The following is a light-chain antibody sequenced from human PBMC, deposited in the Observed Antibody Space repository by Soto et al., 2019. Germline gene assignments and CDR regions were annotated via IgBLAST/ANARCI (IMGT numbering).Light chain of an antibody. V-gene: IGKV3-20*01. CDR3: QQYGSSPRT. J-gene: IGKJ1*01. CDR2: GAS. CDR1: QSISSSY. Sequence: EIVLTQSPGTLSLSPGERATLSCRASQSISSSYLAWYQQKPGQAPRLLVYGASIRATGNPDRFSGSGSGTDFTLTISRLEPEDFAVYYCQQYGSSPRTFGQGTKVEIK.